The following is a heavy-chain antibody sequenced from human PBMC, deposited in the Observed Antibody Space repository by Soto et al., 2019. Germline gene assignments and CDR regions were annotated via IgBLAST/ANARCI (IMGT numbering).Heavy chain of an antibody. Sequence: QVQLVQSGSEIKKPGASVKLSCKASGITYNTYAIHWVRQAPGQGLEWMGWINAGNGDTRYSQNFQGRVTLTRDTSASTVYVDLDSLKSGDTGVYYCARAISGYVTWGQGTLVTVSS. CDR1: GITYNTYA. V-gene: IGHV1-3*01. J-gene: IGHJ4*02. CDR3: ARAISGYVT. D-gene: IGHD5-12*01. CDR2: INAGNGDT.